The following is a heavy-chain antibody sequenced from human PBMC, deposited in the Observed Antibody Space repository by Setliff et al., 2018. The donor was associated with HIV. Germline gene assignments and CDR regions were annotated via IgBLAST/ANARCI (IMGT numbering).Heavy chain of an antibody. CDR3: ARENGWLFGWFDP. CDR2: IYYSGGT. CDR1: GDSIASGGYS. Sequence: PSETLSLTCTVSGDSIASGGYSWTWIRQPPGKALEWIGYIYYSGGTSYSGTTYYNPSVASRITISGDTSKNQFSLKLTSVTAADTAIYYCARENGWLFGWFDPWGQGTPVTVSS. J-gene: IGHJ5*02. V-gene: IGHV4-30-4*07. D-gene: IGHD3-22*01.